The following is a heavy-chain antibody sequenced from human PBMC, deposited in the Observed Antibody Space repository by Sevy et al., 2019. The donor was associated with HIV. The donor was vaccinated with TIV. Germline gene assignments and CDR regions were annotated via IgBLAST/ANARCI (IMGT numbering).Heavy chain of an antibody. V-gene: IGHV3-9*01. CDR2: ISWNSGSI. Sequence: SLRLSCAASGFTFDDYAMHWVRQAPGKGLEWVSGISWNSGSIGYADSVKGRFTISSDNAKNSLYLQMNSLRAEDTALYYCAKDMGSVTSYFDYWGQGTLVTVSS. CDR3: AKDMGSVTSYFDY. J-gene: IGHJ4*02. CDR1: GFTFDDYA. D-gene: IGHD4-17*01.